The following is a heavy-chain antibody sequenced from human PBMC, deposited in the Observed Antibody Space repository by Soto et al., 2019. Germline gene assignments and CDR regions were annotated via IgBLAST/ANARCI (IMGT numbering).Heavy chain of an antibody. D-gene: IGHD2-2*01. CDR3: ASDVGVVVVSAANYCDY. CDR2: ISAYNGNT. Sequence: ASVKVSCKASGYTFTSYGISWVRQAPGQGLEWMGWISAYNGNTNYAQKLQGRVTMTTDTSTSTAYMELRSLRSDDTAVYYCASDVGVVVVSAANYCDYWGQGTLVTVS. CDR1: GYTFTSYG. V-gene: IGHV1-18*01. J-gene: IGHJ4*01.